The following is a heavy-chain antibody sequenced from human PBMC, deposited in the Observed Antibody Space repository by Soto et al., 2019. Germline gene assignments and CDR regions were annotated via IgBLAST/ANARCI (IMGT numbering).Heavy chain of an antibody. CDR3: SREVQPVFRREYDY. CDR1: GFTFISHT. V-gene: IGHV3-21*04. CDR2: ISGSGSP. Sequence: ESGGGLVKPGGSLRLSCAVSGFTFISHTLNWVRQAQGKGLEWVSSISGSGSPSYADSVKGRFTISRDNAQNSLYLQMSSLRAEDTAVYYCSREVQPVFRREYDYWGQGTLVTVSS. J-gene: IGHJ4*02.